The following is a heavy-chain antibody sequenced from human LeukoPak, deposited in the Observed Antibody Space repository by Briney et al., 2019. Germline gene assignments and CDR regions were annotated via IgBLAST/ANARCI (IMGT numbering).Heavy chain of an antibody. V-gene: IGHV4-61*02. D-gene: IGHD5-18*01. CDR3: ARRSLTALSWFDP. J-gene: IGHJ5*02. Sequence: SETLSLTCTVSGGSIITGSYYWSWIRQPAGKGLEWIGRVYSGGSTHYNPSLKSRVTISIDTSKNQFSLHLTSVTAADTAVYYCARRSLTALSWFDPWGQGAQVTVSS. CDR1: GGSIITGSYY. CDR2: VYSGGST.